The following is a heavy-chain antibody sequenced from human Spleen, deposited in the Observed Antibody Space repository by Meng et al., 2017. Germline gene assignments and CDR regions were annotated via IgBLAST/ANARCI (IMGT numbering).Heavy chain of an antibody. Sequence: QVQLVPSGAEVKKPGASVKVSCKASGYTFTSYAIAWFRQAPGQGLEWLGWINVYNGKTDYALKFQDRVTMTTDTFTNTAYMELRSLRSDDTAVYYCATRGNPYLNCWGQGTLVTVSS. CDR1: GYTFTSYA. CDR2: INVYNGKT. CDR3: ATRGNPYLNC. J-gene: IGHJ4*02. V-gene: IGHV1-18*01.